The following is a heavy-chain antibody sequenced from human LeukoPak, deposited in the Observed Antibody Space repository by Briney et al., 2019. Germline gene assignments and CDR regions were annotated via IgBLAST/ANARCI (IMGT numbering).Heavy chain of an antibody. V-gene: IGHV1-69*04. Sequence: ASVKVSCKASGGTFSSYAISWVRQAPGQGLEWMGRIIPILGIANYAQKFQGRVTITADKSTSTAYMELSSLRSEDTAVYYCARAGDSSGRFDYWGQGTLVTVSS. CDR1: GGTFSSYA. CDR3: ARAGDSSGRFDY. D-gene: IGHD3-22*01. J-gene: IGHJ4*02. CDR2: IIPILGIA.